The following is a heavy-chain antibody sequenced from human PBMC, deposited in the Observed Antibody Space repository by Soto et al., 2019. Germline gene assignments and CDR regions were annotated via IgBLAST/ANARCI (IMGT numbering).Heavy chain of an antibody. Sequence: EVQLLESGGGLVQPGGSLRLSCAASGFTFSSYAMSWVRQAPGKGLEWVSAISGSGGRTYYADSVKGRFTISRDNSKNTLYLQMNSLRAEDTAVYYCAKDPFYYDSSGYYLGYFDYWGQGTLVTVSS. CDR2: ISGSGGRT. CDR1: GFTFSSYA. V-gene: IGHV3-23*01. CDR3: AKDPFYYDSSGYYLGYFDY. D-gene: IGHD3-22*01. J-gene: IGHJ4*02.